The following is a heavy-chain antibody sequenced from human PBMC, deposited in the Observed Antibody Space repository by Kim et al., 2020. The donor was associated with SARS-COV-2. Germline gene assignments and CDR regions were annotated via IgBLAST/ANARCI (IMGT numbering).Heavy chain of an antibody. CDR2: IIPIFGTA. D-gene: IGHD6-13*01. CDR3: ARDSNDSSSWYYWFDP. V-gene: IGHV1-69*13. Sequence: SVKVSCKASGGTFSSYAISWVRQAPGQGLEWMGGIIPIFGTANYAQKFQGRVTITADESTSTAYMELSSLRSEDTAVYYCARDSNDSSSWYYWFDPWGQGTLVTVSS. CDR1: GGTFSSYA. J-gene: IGHJ5*02.